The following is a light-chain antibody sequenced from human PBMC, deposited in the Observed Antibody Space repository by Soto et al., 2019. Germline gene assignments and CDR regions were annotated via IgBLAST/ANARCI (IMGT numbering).Light chain of an antibody. CDR2: EVG. CDR3: KSYAGSNPYV. Sequence: QSALTQPPSSSGSPGQSVTISCTGTKSVIGVYDFVSWYQQHPGKAPRLIIYEVGQRPSGVPDRFSGSKSGNTASLTVSGLQAADESDYFCKSYAGSNPYVFGSGTKLPVL. J-gene: IGLJ1*01. V-gene: IGLV2-8*01. CDR1: KSVIGVYDF.